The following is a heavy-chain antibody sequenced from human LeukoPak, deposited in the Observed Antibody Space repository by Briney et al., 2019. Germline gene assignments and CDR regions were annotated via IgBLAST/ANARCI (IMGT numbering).Heavy chain of an antibody. CDR2: IYFDGSNK. V-gene: IGHV3-33*06. J-gene: IGHJ3*02. CDR3: VKDKDTAMVDNPFDM. D-gene: IGHD5-18*01. Sequence: GGSLRLACAASGFTFSNFGMHWVRQAPGKGLEWVSLIYFDGSNKDYGDSVKGRFTISRDNSKNILYLQMDSLRAEDTAVYYSVKDKDTAMVDNPFDMWGQGTLVTVSS. CDR1: GFTFSNFG.